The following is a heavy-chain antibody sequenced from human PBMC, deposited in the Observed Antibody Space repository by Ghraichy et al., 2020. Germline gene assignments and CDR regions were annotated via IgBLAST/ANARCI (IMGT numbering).Heavy chain of an antibody. CDR3: ARVGRGQTVTKRGYSYYYYMDV. J-gene: IGHJ6*03. D-gene: IGHD4-17*01. Sequence: SETLSLTCAVYGGSFSAYYWSWIRQPPGKGLEWIGEINHFGSTNYNPSLKSRVTISVDPSKNQFSLHLTSVTAADTAVYYCARVGRGQTVTKRGYSYYYYMDVWGKGTTVTVSS. CDR2: INHFGST. CDR1: GGSFSAYY. V-gene: IGHV4-34*01.